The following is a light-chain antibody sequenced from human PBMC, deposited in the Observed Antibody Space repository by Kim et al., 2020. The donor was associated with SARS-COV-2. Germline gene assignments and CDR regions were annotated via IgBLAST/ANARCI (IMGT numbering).Light chain of an antibody. Sequence: PGGEQTPHPCPTKHTNRKFLAWYQSQPGKPPSLLMYGVSTLASGVPSRFSGRGSATEFTLTISSLQPEDFATYFCQQFNSFPHTFGGGTKVDIK. CDR1: HTNRKF. J-gene: IGKJ4*01. V-gene: IGKV1-13*02. CDR2: GVS. CDR3: QQFNSFPHT.